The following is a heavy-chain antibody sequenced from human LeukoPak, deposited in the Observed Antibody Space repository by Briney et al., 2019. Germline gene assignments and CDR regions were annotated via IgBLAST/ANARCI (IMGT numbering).Heavy chain of an antibody. V-gene: IGHV3-23*01. CDR1: GFTFSSYA. J-gene: IGHJ4*02. D-gene: IGHD6-6*01. Sequence: GGSLRLSCAASGFTFSSYAMSWVRQAPGKGLEWVSSISGGGATTYYADSVRGRFTISRDNSKNTLYLQMNSLRAEDTAVYYCARHRSSWLIDYWGQGTLVTVSS. CDR2: ISGGGATT. CDR3: ARHRSSWLIDY.